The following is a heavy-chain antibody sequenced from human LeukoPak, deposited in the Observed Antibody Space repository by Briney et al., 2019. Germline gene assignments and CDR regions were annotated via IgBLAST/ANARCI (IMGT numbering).Heavy chain of an antibody. CDR2: INHSGST. J-gene: IGHJ4*02. CDR1: GGSFSGYY. D-gene: IGHD3-9*01. CDR3: ARHRNPLRYFGDY. V-gene: IGHV4-34*01. Sequence: SETLSLTCAVYGGSFSGYYWSWIRQPPGKGLEWIGEINHSGSTNYNPSLKSRVTISVDTSKNQFSLKLSSVTAADTAVYYCARHRNPLRYFGDYWGQGTLVTVSS.